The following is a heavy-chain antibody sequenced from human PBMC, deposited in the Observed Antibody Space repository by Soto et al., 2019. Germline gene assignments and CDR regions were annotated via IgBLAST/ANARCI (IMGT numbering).Heavy chain of an antibody. D-gene: IGHD2-15*01. J-gene: IGHJ3*02. CDR3: ARGYCSGGTCDNAFDI. CDR1: GGTFGDYS. CDR2: IIPILGIV. Sequence: QVQLVQSGAEVKKPGSSVKVSCKTSGGTFGDYSISWVRQAPGQGLEWMGRIIPILGIVNNAQNLQGRVTITADKSTRTASMELSSLRSEDTAVYYCARGYCSGGTCDNAFDIGGQGTMVTVSS. V-gene: IGHV1-69*02.